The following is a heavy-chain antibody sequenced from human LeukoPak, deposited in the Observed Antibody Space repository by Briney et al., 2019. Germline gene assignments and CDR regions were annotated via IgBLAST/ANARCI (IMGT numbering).Heavy chain of an antibody. CDR2: IYPGDSDT. CDR3: ARAYYYGSGNYYYYGMDV. V-gene: IGHV5-51*01. CDR1: GYSFTSYW. D-gene: IGHD3-10*01. Sequence: GESLQISCKGSGYSFTSYWIGWVRQMPGKGLEWMGIIYPGDSDTRYSPSFQGQVTISADKSISTAYLQWSSLKASDTAMYYCARAYYYGSGNYYYYGMDVWAKGPRSPSP. J-gene: IGHJ6*02.